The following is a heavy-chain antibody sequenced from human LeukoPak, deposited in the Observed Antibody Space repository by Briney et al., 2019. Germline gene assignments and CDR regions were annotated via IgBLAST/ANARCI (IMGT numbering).Heavy chain of an antibody. Sequence: GGSLRLSCAASGFTLSDHYIDWVRQAPGKGLEWVGRTRNRVMGYTTEYAASVRGRFTISRDDSKSLLYLQMNSLRAEDTAVYYCARDYTYYYGSGSYYGLDYWGQGTLVTVSS. CDR3: ARDYTYYYGSGSYYGLDY. CDR2: TRNRVMGYTT. D-gene: IGHD3-10*01. CDR1: GFTLSDHY. V-gene: IGHV3-72*01. J-gene: IGHJ4*02.